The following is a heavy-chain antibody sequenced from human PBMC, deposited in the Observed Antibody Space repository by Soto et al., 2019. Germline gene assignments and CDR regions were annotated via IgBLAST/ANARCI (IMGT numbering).Heavy chain of an antibody. CDR1: GFTFGDYA. J-gene: IGHJ4*02. V-gene: IGHV3-49*04. CDR2: IRNDIYDETT. Sequence: PGGSLRLSCTASGFTFGDYAINRVRQVPGKGLEWLGFIRNDIYDETTEYAASVKGRIIICRDDSKSMAYLQMDSLKTEDTGVYYCTRGRDGYNPYYFLYWGQGALVTVSS. D-gene: IGHD5-12*01. CDR3: TRGRDGYNPYYFLY.